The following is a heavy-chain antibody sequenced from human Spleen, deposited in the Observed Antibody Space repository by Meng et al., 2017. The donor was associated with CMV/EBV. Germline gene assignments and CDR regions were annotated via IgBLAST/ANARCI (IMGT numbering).Heavy chain of an antibody. Sequence: CAASGFTFSSYAMGWVRQAPGKGLEWVSVIYSGGSSTYYADSVKGRFTISRDNSKNTLFLQMNSLRAEDTAVYYCASMRWLQLLRDYWGQGTLVTVSS. CDR3: ASMRWLQLLRDY. V-gene: IGHV3-23*03. J-gene: IGHJ4*02. CDR2: IYSGGSST. D-gene: IGHD5-24*01. CDR1: GFTFSSYA.